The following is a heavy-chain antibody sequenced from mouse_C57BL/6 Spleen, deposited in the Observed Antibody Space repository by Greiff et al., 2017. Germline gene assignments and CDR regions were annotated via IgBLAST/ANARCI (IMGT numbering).Heavy chain of an antibody. CDR3: TRDPYDYDEGYFDY. CDR2: ISSGGDYI. J-gene: IGHJ2*01. V-gene: IGHV5-9-1*02. CDR1: GFTFSSYA. Sequence: EVQRVESGEGLVKPGGSLKLSCAASGFTFSSYALSWVRQTPEKRLEWVAYISSGGDYIYYADTVKGRFTISRDNARNTLYLQMSSLKSEDTAMYYCTRDPYDYDEGYFDYWGQGTTRTVSS. D-gene: IGHD2-4*01.